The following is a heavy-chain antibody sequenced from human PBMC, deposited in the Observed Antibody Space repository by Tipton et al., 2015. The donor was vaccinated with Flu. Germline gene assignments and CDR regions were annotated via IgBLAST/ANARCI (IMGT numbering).Heavy chain of an antibody. CDR3: IRARIDSSGWSEAFDI. D-gene: IGHD6-19*01. CDR2: VRSKVNGETT. Sequence: SLRLSCKASRFTFADYPVTWVRQAPGKGLEWISFVRSKVNGETTQYAASVKGRFTISRDDSKSIAYLQMNSLKTEDTALYYCIRARIDSSGWSEAFDIWGQGTAVTVSS. J-gene: IGHJ3*02. V-gene: IGHV3-49*04. CDR1: RFTFADYP.